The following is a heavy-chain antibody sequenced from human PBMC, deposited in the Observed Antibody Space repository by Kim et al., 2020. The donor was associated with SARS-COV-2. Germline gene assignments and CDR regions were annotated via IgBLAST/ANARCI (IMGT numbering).Heavy chain of an antibody. Sequence: GGSLRLSCAASGFTFSSYSMNWVRQAPGKGLEWVSSISSSSSYIYYADSVKGRFTISRDNAKNSLYLQMNSLRAEDTAVYYCARGGIRCSGGSCYSSFDCWGQGTLVTVSS. J-gene: IGHJ4*02. D-gene: IGHD2-15*01. CDR3: ARGGIRCSGGSCYSSFDC. CDR2: ISSSSSYI. CDR1: GFTFSSYS. V-gene: IGHV3-21*01.